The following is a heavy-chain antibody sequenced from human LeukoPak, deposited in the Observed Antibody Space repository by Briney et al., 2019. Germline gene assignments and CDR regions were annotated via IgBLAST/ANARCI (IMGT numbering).Heavy chain of an antibody. D-gene: IGHD3-16*01. CDR1: GFPFSTYS. J-gene: IGHJ4*02. V-gene: IGHV5-51*01. CDR3: ARHSCYDS. Sequence: GESLKTSCKGSGFPFSTYSFAWVRQMPGKGLEWMGVIYAGDSSIRYSPSFQGQVTISVDKSISTVYLQWSSLKASDSAIYYCARHSCYDSWGKGTLVTVSS. CDR2: IYAGDSSI.